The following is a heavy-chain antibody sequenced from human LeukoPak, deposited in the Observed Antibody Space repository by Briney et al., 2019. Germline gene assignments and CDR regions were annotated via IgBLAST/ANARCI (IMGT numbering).Heavy chain of an antibody. CDR2: IIPIFGTA. V-gene: IGHV1-69*05. J-gene: IGHJ6*03. D-gene: IGHD4-11*01. Sequence: SVKVSCKASGGTFSSYAISWVRQAPGQGLEWMGGIIPIFGTANYAQKFQGRVTITTDESTSTAYMELSSLRSEDTAVYYCARVRGLTVTTLYYYCYYMDVWGKGTTVTVSS. CDR3: ARVRGLTVTTLYYYCYYMDV. CDR1: GGTFSSYA.